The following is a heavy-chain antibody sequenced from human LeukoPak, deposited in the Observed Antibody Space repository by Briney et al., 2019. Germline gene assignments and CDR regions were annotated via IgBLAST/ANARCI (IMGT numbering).Heavy chain of an antibody. J-gene: IGHJ5*02. CDR3: ARGSKTGGSGSYSHRALGMFDP. Sequence: SETLSLTCTVSGGSISSGSYYWSWIRQPAGKGLEWIGRIYTSGSTNYNPSLKSRVTISVDTSKNQFSLKLSSVTAADTAVYYCARGSKTGGSGSYSHRALGMFDPWGQGTLVTVSS. D-gene: IGHD3-10*01. CDR1: GGSISSGSYY. V-gene: IGHV4-61*02. CDR2: IYTSGST.